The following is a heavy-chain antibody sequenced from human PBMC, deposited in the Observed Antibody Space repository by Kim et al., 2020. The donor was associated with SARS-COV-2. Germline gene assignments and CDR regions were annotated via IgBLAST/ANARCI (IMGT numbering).Heavy chain of an antibody. CDR2: IYYSGST. V-gene: IGHV4-31*03. J-gene: IGHJ4*02. D-gene: IGHD3-10*01. CDR1: GGSISSGGYY. CDR3: ARGARGPGVY. Sequence: SETLSLTCTVSGGSISSGGYYWSWIRQHPGKGLEWIGYIYYSGSTYYNPSLKSRVTISVDTSKNQFSLNLSSVTAADTAVYYCARGARGPGVYWGQGTLVTVSS.